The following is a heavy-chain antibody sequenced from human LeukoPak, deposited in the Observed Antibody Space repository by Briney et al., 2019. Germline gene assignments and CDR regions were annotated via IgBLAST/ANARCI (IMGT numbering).Heavy chain of an antibody. CDR3: ARRRSRKYSNSEPADWYFDL. J-gene: IGHJ2*01. CDR2: INHSGSA. Sequence: SETLSLTCAVYGGSFSGYYWSWIRQPPRKGMERDGEINHSGSANYNPSLKSRVTISVDTSKNQCSLKLSSVPAADSAVYYCARRRSRKYSNSEPADWYFDLGGRGTLVTVSS. V-gene: IGHV4-34*01. CDR1: GGSFSGYY. D-gene: IGHD6-6*01.